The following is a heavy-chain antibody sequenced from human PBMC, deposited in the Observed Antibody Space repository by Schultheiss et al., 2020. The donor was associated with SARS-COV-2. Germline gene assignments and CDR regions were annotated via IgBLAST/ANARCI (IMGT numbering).Heavy chain of an antibody. CDR2: IYYSGST. D-gene: IGHD2-2*01. V-gene: IGHV4-61*05. Sequence: SETLSLTCTVSGGSISSSSYYWSWIRQPPGKGLEWIGYIYYSGSTNYNPSLKSRVTISLDTSKNQFSLKLSSVTAADTAVYYCARVDQLLFWFDPWGQGTLVTVSS. CDR3: ARVDQLLFWFDP. CDR1: GGSISSSSYY. J-gene: IGHJ5*02.